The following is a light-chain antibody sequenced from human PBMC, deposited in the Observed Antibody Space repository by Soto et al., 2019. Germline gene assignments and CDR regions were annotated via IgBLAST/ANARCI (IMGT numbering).Light chain of an antibody. CDR1: SSDVGAYNH. J-gene: IGLJ1*01. CDR2: DVS. Sequence: QSALTQPASVSGSPGQSITISCTGTSSDVGAYNHVSWFQHHPGKAPKLMIYDVSNRPSGVSNRFSGFKSGNTASLTISGLQAEDEADYYCLSYTTSTTYVFGTGTKLTVL. CDR3: LSYTTSTTYV. V-gene: IGLV2-14*03.